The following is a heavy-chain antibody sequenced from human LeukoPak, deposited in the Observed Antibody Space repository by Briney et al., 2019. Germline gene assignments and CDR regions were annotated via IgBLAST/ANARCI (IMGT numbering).Heavy chain of an antibody. D-gene: IGHD6-13*01. V-gene: IGHV3-21*04. CDR3: TKDRRGPAAGTWYFDS. Sequence: GGSLRLSCAASGFPFTSYAMSWVRQAPGKGLEWVSSIDGPSDSIYYADSVKGRFTISRDDAKNSVYLQMNSLRAGDTAIYYCTKDRRGPAAGTWYFDSWGQGTLVTVSS. J-gene: IGHJ4*02. CDR2: IDGPSDSI. CDR1: GFPFTSYA.